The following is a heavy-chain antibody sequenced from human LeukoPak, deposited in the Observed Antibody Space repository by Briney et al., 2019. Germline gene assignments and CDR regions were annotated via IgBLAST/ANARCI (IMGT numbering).Heavy chain of an antibody. CDR1: GGAFSSYA. D-gene: IGHD6-6*01. CDR3: ARGPANKWFRQLNDEYSSSSFMDV. CDR2: IIPIFGTA. V-gene: IGHV1-69*13. J-gene: IGHJ6*03. Sequence: SVKVSCKASGGAFSSYAISWVRQAPGQGLEWMGGIIPIFGTANYAQKFQGRVTITADESTSTAYMELSSLRSEDTAVYYCARGPANKWFRQLNDEYSSSSFMDVWAKGTTVTVSS.